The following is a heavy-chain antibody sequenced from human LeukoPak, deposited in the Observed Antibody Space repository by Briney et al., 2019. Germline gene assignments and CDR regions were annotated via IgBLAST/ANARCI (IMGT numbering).Heavy chain of an antibody. J-gene: IGHJ4*02. D-gene: IGHD6-19*01. CDR2: ISWNSGSI. V-gene: IGHV3-9*03. Sequence: GGSLRLSCAASGFTFDDYAMHWVRQAPGKGLEWVSGISWNSGSIGYADSVKGRFTISRDNAKNSLYLQMNSLRAEDMALYYCAKDREAVAGTGFDYWGQGTLVTVSS. CDR3: AKDREAVAGTGFDY. CDR1: GFTFDDYA.